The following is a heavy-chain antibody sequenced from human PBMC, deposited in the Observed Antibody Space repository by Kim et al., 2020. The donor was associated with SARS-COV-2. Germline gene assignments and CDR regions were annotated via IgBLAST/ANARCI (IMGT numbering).Heavy chain of an antibody. D-gene: IGHD3-22*01. CDR2: IYYSGST. CDR1: GGSISSSSYY. CDR3: ARLKYYYDSSFDY. J-gene: IGHJ4*02. V-gene: IGHV4-39*01. Sequence: SETLSLTCTVSGGSISSSSYYWGWIRQPPGKGLEWIGSIYYSGSTYYNPSLKRRVTISVDTSKNQFSLKLSSVTAADTAVYYCARLKYYYDSSFDYWGQGTLVTVSS.